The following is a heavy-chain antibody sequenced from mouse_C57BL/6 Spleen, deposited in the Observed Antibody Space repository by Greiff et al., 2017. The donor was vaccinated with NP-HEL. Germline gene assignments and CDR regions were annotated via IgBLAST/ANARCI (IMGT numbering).Heavy chain of an antibody. J-gene: IGHJ2*01. CDR3: ARMEETFDY. CDR1: GYTFTDYY. V-gene: IGHV1-76*01. CDR2: IYPGSGNT. Sequence: VQLQQSGAELVRPGASVKLSCKASGYTFTDYYINWVKQRPGQGLEWIARIYPGSGNTYYNEKFKGKATLTAEKSSSTASMQLSSLTSEDSAVYFCARMEETFDYWGQGTTLTVSS.